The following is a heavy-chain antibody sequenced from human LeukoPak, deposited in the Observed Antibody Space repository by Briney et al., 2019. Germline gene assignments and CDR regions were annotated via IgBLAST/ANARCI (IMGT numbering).Heavy chain of an antibody. D-gene: IGHD6-19*01. V-gene: IGHV1-46*01. J-gene: IGHJ3*02. CDR1: GYTITRYY. Sequence: ASVKVSCKASGYTITRYYMHWVRQAPGQGLEWMGIINPSGGSTSYAQKFQGRVTMTRDTSTSTVYMELSSLRSEDTAVYYCARESSSGLMSDAFDIWGQGTMVTVSS. CDR2: INPSGGST. CDR3: ARESSSGLMSDAFDI.